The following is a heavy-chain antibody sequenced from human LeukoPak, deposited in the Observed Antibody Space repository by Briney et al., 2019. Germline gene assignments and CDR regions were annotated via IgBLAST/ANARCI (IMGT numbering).Heavy chain of an antibody. D-gene: IGHD3-3*01. J-gene: IGHJ3*02. Sequence: PSETLSLTCTVSGYSISSGYYWAWIRQPPGKGLEWIGNVYQSGTTYYNSSLKSRVTISVDTSKNQFSLKLTSVTAADTAVYYCARGFSAFDIWGQGTTVTVSS. CDR2: VYQSGTT. CDR1: GYSISSGYY. V-gene: IGHV4-38-2*02. CDR3: ARGFSAFDI.